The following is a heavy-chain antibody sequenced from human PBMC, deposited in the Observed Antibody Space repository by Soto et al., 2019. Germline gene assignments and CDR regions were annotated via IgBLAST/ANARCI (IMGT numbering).Heavy chain of an antibody. D-gene: IGHD6-19*01. CDR3: AKDLISSGWSTWCDP. CDR2: ISGSGGSA. CDR1: GFTFSSYA. J-gene: IGHJ5*02. V-gene: IGHV3-23*01. Sequence: EVQLLESGGGLVQPGGSLRLSCAASGFTFSSYAMTWVRQAPGKGLEWVSVISGSGGSAQYADSVRGRFTISRDNAWDTLYRHMHSLRVEDTAIYYCAKDLISSGWSTWCDPRGQGTLVTVSS.